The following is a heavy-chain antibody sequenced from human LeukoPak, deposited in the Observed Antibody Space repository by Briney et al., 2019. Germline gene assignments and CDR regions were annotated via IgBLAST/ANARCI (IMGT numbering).Heavy chain of an antibody. V-gene: IGHV1-2*02. J-gene: IGHJ6*02. CDR1: GYTFTGYY. CDR3: ARVRSEVVVGLVYYYYGMDV. Sequence: GASVKVSCKASGYTFTGYYMHWVRQAPGQGLEWMGWINPNSGGTNYAQKFQGRVTMTRDTSISTAYMELSRLRSDDTAVYYCARVRSEVVVGLVYYYYGMDVWGQGTTVAVSS. CDR2: INPNSGGT. D-gene: IGHD2-15*01.